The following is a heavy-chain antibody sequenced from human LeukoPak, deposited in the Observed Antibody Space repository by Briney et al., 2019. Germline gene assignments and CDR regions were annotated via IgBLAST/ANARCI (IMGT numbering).Heavy chain of an antibody. V-gene: IGHV3-21*01. CDR2: ISSSSSYI. D-gene: IGHD2-2*01. Sequence: GGSLRLSCAASGFTFSSYSMNWVRQAPGKGLEWVSSISSSSSYIYYADSVKGRFAISRDNAKNSLYLQMNSLRAEDTAVYYCARGPKKIGYCSSTSCYYFDYWGQGTLVTVSS. CDR3: ARGPKKIGYCSSTSCYYFDY. CDR1: GFTFSSYS. J-gene: IGHJ4*02.